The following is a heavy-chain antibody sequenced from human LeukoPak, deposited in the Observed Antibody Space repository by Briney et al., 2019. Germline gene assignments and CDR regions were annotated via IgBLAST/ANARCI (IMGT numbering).Heavy chain of an antibody. CDR2: IYYDGNT. J-gene: IGHJ6*03. CDR1: GGSIISYY. D-gene: IGHD3-10*01. Sequence: SETLSLTCTVSGGSIISYYWSWIRQSPGKGLEWIGYIYYDGNTNYNPSLKSRVTISLDTSKNQFSLEMSSVTAADTAVYYCVRHVLFYYYYYMDVWGTGTTVTVSS. V-gene: IGHV4-59*08. CDR3: VRHVLFYYYYYMDV.